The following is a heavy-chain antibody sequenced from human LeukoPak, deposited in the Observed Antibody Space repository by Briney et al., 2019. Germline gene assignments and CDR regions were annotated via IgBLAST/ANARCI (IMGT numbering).Heavy chain of an antibody. CDR1: GGSISSSSYY. CDR3: ARQAESRIAVAATGLYYFDY. Sequence: PSETLSLTCTVSGGSISSSSYYWDWIRQPPGKGLEWIGNLYDSGSTHYNPSLRSRVTISADTAKNQFSLKLSSVTAADTAVYYCARQAESRIAVAATGLYYFDYWGQGTLVTVSS. J-gene: IGHJ4*02. V-gene: IGHV4-39*01. CDR2: LYDSGST. D-gene: IGHD6-19*01.